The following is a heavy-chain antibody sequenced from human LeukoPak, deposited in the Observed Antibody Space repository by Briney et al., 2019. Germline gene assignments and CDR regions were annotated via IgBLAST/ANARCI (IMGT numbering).Heavy chain of an antibody. CDR2: IYTSGST. CDR1: GGSISSYY. D-gene: IGHD3-3*01. V-gene: IGHV4-4*07. CDR3: ARGYDFWSGYNADGMDV. Sequence: PSETLSLTCTVSGGSISSYYWSWIRQPAGKGLEWIGRIYTSGSTNYNPSLKSRVTMSVDTSKNQFSLKLSSVTAADTAVYYCARGYDFWSGYNADGMDVWGQGTTVTVSS. J-gene: IGHJ6*02.